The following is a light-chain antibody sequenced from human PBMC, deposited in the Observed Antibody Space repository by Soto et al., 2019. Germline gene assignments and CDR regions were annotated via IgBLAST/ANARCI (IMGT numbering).Light chain of an antibody. CDR2: DAS. CDR3: QQYYDWPIT. V-gene: IGKV3-15*01. CDR1: QSISSS. J-gene: IGKJ5*01. Sequence: EIVMTQSPATLSVSPGERATLSCRASQSISSSLAWYQQKRGQAPRLLIYDASTRATGIPARFSGSGSGTEFTLTISSLQSEDFAVYYCQQYYDWPITFGQGTRLDIK.